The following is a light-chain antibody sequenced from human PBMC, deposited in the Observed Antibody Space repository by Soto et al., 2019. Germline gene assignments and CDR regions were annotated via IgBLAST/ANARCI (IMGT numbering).Light chain of an antibody. CDR3: QQSYFTPLT. Sequence: DIQMTQSPSSLSASVGDRVAIACRASPGISNYLAWYQQKPGKAPTPLISAASSLQSGVPVRISGSGSGTDFIFTISSLQPEDFATYYCQQSYFTPLTFGRGTKVDI. CDR2: AAS. CDR1: PGISNY. J-gene: IGKJ4*01. V-gene: IGKV1-39*01.